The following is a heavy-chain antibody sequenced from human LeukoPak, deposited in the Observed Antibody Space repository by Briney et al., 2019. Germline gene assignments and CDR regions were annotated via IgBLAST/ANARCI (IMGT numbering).Heavy chain of an antibody. Sequence: PGGSLRLSCAASGFTFSSYSMHWVRQAPGKGLEWVAVISYDGSNKYYADSVKGRFTISRDNSKNTLYLQMNSLRAEDTAVYYCARGIAAIEYWGQGTLVSVSS. V-gene: IGHV3-30*03. J-gene: IGHJ4*02. CDR2: ISYDGSNK. D-gene: IGHD6-6*01. CDR3: ARGIAAIEY. CDR1: GFTFSSYS.